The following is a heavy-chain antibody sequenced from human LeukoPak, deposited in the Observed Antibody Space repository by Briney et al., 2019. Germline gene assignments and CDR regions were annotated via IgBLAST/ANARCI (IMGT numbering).Heavy chain of an antibody. Sequence: GGSLRLSCAASGFSFRDYDMHWVRQSKGKGLEWVSAIHTSGHTYYPDSVKGRFAISRENPKNSLYLQMSSLRVEDTAVYYCVRGYSYGLYYFDSWGQGALVTVSS. V-gene: IGHV3-13*01. J-gene: IGHJ4*02. CDR3: VRGYSYGLYYFDS. D-gene: IGHD5-18*01. CDR1: GFSFRDYD. CDR2: IHTSGHT.